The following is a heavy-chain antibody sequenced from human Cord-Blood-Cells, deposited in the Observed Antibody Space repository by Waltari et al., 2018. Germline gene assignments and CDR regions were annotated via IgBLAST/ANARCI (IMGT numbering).Heavy chain of an antibody. CDR1: GGSISSYY. J-gene: IGHJ4*02. V-gene: IGHV4-59*01. CDR2: IYYSGST. Sequence: QVQLQESGPGLVTPSETMSLTCTVSGGSISSYYWRWIRQPPGKGLEWIGYIYYSGSTNYNPSHKSRVTMSVDTSKNQFSLKLSSVTAADTAVYYCAREVRSGYEFDYWGQGTLVTVSS. CDR3: AREVRSGYEFDY. D-gene: IGHD5-12*01.